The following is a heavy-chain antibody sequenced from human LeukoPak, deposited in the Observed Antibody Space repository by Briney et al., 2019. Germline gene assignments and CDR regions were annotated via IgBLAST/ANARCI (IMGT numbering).Heavy chain of an antibody. Sequence: GGSLRLSCAASGFTFSSYAMSWVRQAPGKGLEWVSVLIGSSGSTNYADSVKGRFTISRDISKNTLFLQMNSLRAEDTAIYYCAKGAYDYIEIAYFDSWGQGTLVTVSS. D-gene: IGHD5-12*01. V-gene: IGHV3-23*01. CDR3: AKGAYDYIEIAYFDS. CDR2: LIGSSGST. J-gene: IGHJ4*02. CDR1: GFTFSSYA.